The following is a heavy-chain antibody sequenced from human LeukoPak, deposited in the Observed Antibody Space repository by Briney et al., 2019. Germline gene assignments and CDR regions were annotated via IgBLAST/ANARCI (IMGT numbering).Heavy chain of an antibody. CDR1: GYTFTSYG. V-gene: IGHV1-18*01. D-gene: IGHD1-26*01. J-gene: IGHJ3*02. Sequence: AASVKVSCKASGYTFTSYGISWVRQAPGQGLEWMGWISAYNGNTNYAQKLQGRVTMTTDTSTSTAYMELRSLRSDDTAVYYCARDPWELLIGPDAFDIWGQGTMVTVSS. CDR2: ISAYNGNT. CDR3: ARDPWELLIGPDAFDI.